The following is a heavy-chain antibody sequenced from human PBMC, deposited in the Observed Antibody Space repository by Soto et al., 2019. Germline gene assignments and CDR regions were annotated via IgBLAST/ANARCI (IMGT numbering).Heavy chain of an antibody. CDR2: IYYSGST. D-gene: IGHD1-7*01. CDR1: GGSISSYY. J-gene: IGHJ4*02. CDR3: ARFRTGTTLDY. V-gene: IGHV4-59*01. Sequence: SETLSLTCTVSGGSISSYYWSWIRQPPGKGLEWIGYIYYSGSTNYNPSLKSRVTISVDTSKNQFSLKLSSVTAADTAVYYCARFRTGTTLDYWGQGTLVTVSS.